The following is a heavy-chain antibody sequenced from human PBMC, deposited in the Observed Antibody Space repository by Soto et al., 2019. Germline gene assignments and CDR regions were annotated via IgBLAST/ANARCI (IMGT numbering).Heavy chain of an antibody. Sequence: SVKVSCKASGGTFSSYAISWVRQAPGQGLEWMGGIIPIFGTANYAQKFQGRVTTTADESTSTAYMELSSLRSEDTAVYYCAGGEQQLVSYYYYGMDVWGQGTTVTVSS. D-gene: IGHD6-13*01. CDR3: AGGEQQLVSYYYYGMDV. V-gene: IGHV1-69*13. CDR1: GGTFSSYA. J-gene: IGHJ6*02. CDR2: IIPIFGTA.